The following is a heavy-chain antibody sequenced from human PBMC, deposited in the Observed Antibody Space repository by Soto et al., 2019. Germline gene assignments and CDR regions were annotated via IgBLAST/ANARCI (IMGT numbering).Heavy chain of an antibody. J-gene: IGHJ4*02. V-gene: IGHV3-23*01. Sequence: EVQLLESGGGLVQPGGSLRLSCAASGFTFSSYAMRWVRQAPVKGLEWVSAISGSGDSTYYADSVKGRFTISRDNSKNTLYLQMNSLSDEDTAVYYCARRGSGSYYDYWGQGTLVTVSS. D-gene: IGHD1-26*01. CDR2: ISGSGDST. CDR1: GFTFSSYA. CDR3: ARRGSGSYYDY.